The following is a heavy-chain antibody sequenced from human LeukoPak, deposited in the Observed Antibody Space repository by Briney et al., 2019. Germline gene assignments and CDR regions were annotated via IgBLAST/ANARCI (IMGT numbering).Heavy chain of an antibody. CDR1: GGSISSGGYY. Sequence: SETLSLTCTVSGGSISSGGYYWSWIRQHPGKGLEWIVYIYYSGSTYYNPSLKSRVTISVDTSKNQFSLKLSSVTAADTAVYYCARDHCSSTSCYTPLNWFDPWGQGTLVTVSS. CDR2: IYYSGST. J-gene: IGHJ5*02. CDR3: ARDHCSSTSCYTPLNWFDP. V-gene: IGHV4-31*03. D-gene: IGHD2-2*02.